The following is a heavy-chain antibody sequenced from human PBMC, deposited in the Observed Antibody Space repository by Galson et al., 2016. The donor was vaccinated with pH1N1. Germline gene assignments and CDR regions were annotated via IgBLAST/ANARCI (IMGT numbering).Heavy chain of an antibody. CDR2: TSYDGSNK. CDR1: GFTFSTYA. D-gene: IGHD6-19*01. V-gene: IGHV3-30-3*01. CDR3: ARETQYSCGWGYYHGMDV. Sequence: SLRLSCAASGFTFSTYAMHWVRQAPGKGLEWVARTSYDGSNKYYADSVKGRFTISRDNSKSTLYLEMNSLTDEDTAVYYCARETQYSCGWGYYHGMDVWGQGTTVTVSS. J-gene: IGHJ6*02.